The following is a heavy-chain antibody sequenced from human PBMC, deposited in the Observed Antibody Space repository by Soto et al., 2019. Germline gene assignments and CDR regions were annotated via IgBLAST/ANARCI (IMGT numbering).Heavy chain of an antibody. CDR2: INPNSGGT. CDR1: GYTLTGYY. CDR3: ARAGLPSYSSSSGAPWFDP. Sequence: ASVKVSCKASGYTLTGYYMHWVRQAPGQGLEWMGWINPNSGGTNYAQKFQGRVTMTRDTSISTAYMELSRLRSDDTAVYYCARAGLPSYSSSSGAPWFDPWGQGTLVTV. J-gene: IGHJ5*02. D-gene: IGHD6-6*01. V-gene: IGHV1-2*02.